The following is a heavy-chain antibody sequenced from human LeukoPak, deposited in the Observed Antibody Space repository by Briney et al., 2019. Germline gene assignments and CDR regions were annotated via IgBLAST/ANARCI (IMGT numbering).Heavy chain of an antibody. CDR2: ISTSGST. CDR3: AREPSIYTYGVIDY. J-gene: IGHJ4*02. D-gene: IGHD2-8*01. CDR1: GGSISSGDSY. Sequence: PSETLSLTCTVSGGSISSGDSYWSWVRQPAGKGLEWIGRISTSGSTSYNPSLKSRVSISVDTSKNQFSLKLSSVTAADTAVYYCAREPSIYTYGVIDYWGQGTLVTVSS. V-gene: IGHV4-61*02.